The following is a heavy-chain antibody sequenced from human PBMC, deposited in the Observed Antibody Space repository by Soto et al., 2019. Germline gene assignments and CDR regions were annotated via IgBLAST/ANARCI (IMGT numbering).Heavy chain of an antibody. D-gene: IGHD3-10*01. J-gene: IGHJ6*02. Sequence: SETLSLTCTVSGGSISSSSYYWGWIRQPPGKGLEWIGSIYYSGSTYYNPSLKSRVTISVDTSKNQFSLKLSSVTAADTAVYYCARPSSILLWFGELDGMDVWGQGTTVTVSS. V-gene: IGHV4-39*01. CDR1: GGSISSSSYY. CDR2: IYYSGST. CDR3: ARPSSILLWFGELDGMDV.